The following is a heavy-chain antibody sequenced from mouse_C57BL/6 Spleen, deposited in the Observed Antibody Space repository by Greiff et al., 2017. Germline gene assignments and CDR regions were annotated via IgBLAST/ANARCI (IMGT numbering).Heavy chain of an antibody. D-gene: IGHD1-1*01. V-gene: IGHV1-64*01. CDR2: IHPNSGST. J-gene: IGHJ4*01. Sequence: QVQLQQPGAELVKPGASVKLSCKASGYTFTSYWMHWVKQRPGQGLEWIGMIHPNSGSTNYNEKFKSKATLTVDKSSSTAYMQLSSLTSEDSAVYYCARFPITTVVGHAMDYWGQGTSVTVSS. CDR3: ARFPITTVVGHAMDY. CDR1: GYTFTSYW.